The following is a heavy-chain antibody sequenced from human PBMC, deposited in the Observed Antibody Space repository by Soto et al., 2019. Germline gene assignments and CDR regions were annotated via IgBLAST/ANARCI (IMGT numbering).Heavy chain of an antibody. D-gene: IGHD3-22*01. CDR2: ISSSSSYT. Sequence: GGSLILSCAASGFTFSDYYMSWIRQAPGKGLEWVSYISSSSSYTNYADSVKGRFTISRDNAKNSLYLQMNSLRAEDTAVYYCARARHYYDSSGSPPGYWGQGTLVTVSS. J-gene: IGHJ4*02. V-gene: IGHV3-11*03. CDR3: ARARHYYDSSGSPPGY. CDR1: GFTFSDYY.